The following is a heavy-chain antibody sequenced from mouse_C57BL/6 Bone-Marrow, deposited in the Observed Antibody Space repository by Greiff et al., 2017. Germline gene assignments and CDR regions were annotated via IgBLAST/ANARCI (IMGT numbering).Heavy chain of an antibody. Sequence: VKLQESGAELARPGASVKLSCKASGYTFTSYGISWVKQRTGQGLEWIGEIYPRSGNTYYNEKFKGKATLTADKSSSTAYMELRSLTSEDSAVYFCARYYYYCDYDYWGQGTTLTVSS. V-gene: IGHV1-81*01. CDR1: GYTFTSYG. CDR3: ARYYYYCDYDY. D-gene: IGHD2-13*01. J-gene: IGHJ2*01. CDR2: IYPRSGNT.